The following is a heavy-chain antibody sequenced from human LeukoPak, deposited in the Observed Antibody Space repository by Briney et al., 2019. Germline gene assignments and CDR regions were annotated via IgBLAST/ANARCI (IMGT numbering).Heavy chain of an antibody. J-gene: IGHJ5*02. CDR1: GFSFSSYS. CDR2: ISSSSSYI. Sequence: PGGSLRLSCAASGFSFSSYSMKWVRQAPGKGLEWASSISSSSSYIYYADSVKGRFTISRDNAKNSLYLQMNSLRAEDTAVYYCARGDSSGWYSPFDPWGQGTLVTVSS. V-gene: IGHV3-21*01. CDR3: ARGDSSGWYSPFDP. D-gene: IGHD6-19*01.